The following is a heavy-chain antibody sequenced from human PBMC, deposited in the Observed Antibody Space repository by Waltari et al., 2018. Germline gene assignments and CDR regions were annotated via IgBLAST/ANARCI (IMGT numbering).Heavy chain of an antibody. CDR1: GVSINSYY. V-gene: IGHV4-4*07. CDR2: IHSSGDT. J-gene: IGHJ6*02. CDR3: ASPEQTGVVPAAQTYYYGMDV. Sequence: QVLLQESGPGLVKPSETLSLTCSVSGVSINSYYWSWIRQPAGKGLEWIGRIHSSGDTNYNPSLKSRVTVSIDTSKNQFSLKMTSVTAADTAVYYCASPEQTGVVPAAQTYYYGMDVWGQGTTVTVSS. D-gene: IGHD2-2*01.